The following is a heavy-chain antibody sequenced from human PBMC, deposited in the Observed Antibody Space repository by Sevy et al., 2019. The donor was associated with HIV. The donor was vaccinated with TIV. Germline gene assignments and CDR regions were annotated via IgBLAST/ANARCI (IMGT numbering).Heavy chain of an antibody. CDR1: GFTFSSYA. D-gene: IGHD2-15*01. CDR2: ISGSGGST. Sequence: GGSLRLSCAASGFTFSSYAMSWVRQAPGKGLEWVSAISGSGGSTYYADSVKGRFTISRDNSKNTLYRQMNSLRAEDTAVYYCAKDCPACSGGSCYGVDYWGQGTLVTVSS. CDR3: AKDCPACSGGSCYGVDY. J-gene: IGHJ4*02. V-gene: IGHV3-23*01.